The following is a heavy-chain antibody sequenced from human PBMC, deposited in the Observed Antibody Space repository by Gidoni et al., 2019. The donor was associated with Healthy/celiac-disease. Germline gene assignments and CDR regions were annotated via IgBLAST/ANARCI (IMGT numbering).Heavy chain of an antibody. CDR2: IYYSGST. CDR1: GGSISSSSYY. CDR3: ARFLYGSGSYYNIADAFDI. Sequence: QLQLQESGPGLVKPSETLSLTCTVSGGSISSSSYYWGWIRQPPGKGLEWIGSIYYSGSTYYNPSLKSRVTISVATSKNQFSLKLSSVTAADTAVYYCARFLYGSGSYYNIADAFDIWGQGTMVTVSS. V-gene: IGHV4-39*01. J-gene: IGHJ3*02. D-gene: IGHD3-10*01.